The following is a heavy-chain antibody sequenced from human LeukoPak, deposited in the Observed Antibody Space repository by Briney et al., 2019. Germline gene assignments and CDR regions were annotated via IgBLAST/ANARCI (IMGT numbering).Heavy chain of an antibody. CDR3: ARGKHLLPDDY. J-gene: IGHJ4*02. CDR2: IIPILGIA. CDR1: GGTFSSYA. Sequence: ASVKVSCKASGGTFSSYAISWVRQAPGQGLEWMGRIIPILGIANYAQKFQGRVTITADKSTSTAYMELSSLRSEDTAVYYCARGKHLLPDDYWGQGTLVTVSS. V-gene: IGHV1-69*04. D-gene: IGHD3-3*02.